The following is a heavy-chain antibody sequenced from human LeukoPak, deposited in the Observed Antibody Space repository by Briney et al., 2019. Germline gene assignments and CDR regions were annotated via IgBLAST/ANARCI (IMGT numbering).Heavy chain of an antibody. D-gene: IGHD5-24*01. CDR3: ARFFSGYNSDAFDI. J-gene: IGHJ3*02. CDR2: IYHSGST. V-gene: IGHV4-4*02. CDR1: GGSISDHNW. Sequence: PSGTLSLTCAVSGGSISDHNWWSWVRQPPGKGLEWIGEIYHSGSTNYNSFLKSRVTISVDKSKDQFSLRLTSVTAADTAVYYCARFFSGYNSDAFDIWGQGTMVTVSS.